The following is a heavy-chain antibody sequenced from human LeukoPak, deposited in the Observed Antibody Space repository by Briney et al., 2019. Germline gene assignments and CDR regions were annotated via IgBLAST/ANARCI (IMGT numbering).Heavy chain of an antibody. CDR1: GFTFSDYY. Sequence: PGGSLRLSCAASGFTFSDYYMSWIRQAPGKGLEWVSYISSSGSTIYYADSVKGRFTISRDNAKNSLYLQMNSLRAEDTAVYYCAKIMLDIVVVPAALPPTYYYYGMDVWGQGTTVTVSS. V-gene: IGHV3-11*01. D-gene: IGHD2-2*03. CDR3: AKIMLDIVVVPAALPPTYYYYGMDV. J-gene: IGHJ6*02. CDR2: ISSSGSTI.